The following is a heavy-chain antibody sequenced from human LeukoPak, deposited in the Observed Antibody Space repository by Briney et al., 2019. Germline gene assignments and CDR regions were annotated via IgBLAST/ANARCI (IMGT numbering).Heavy chain of an antibody. CDR1: GFTFSSYW. CDR2: IKQDGSEK. J-gene: IGHJ4*02. CDR3: AKSSDGSTSFDY. V-gene: IGHV3-7*03. D-gene: IGHD2-2*01. Sequence: GGSLRLSCAASGFTFSSYWMSWVRQAPGKGLEWVANIKQDGSEKYYVDSVKGRFTISRDNAKNSLYLQMNSLRAEDTAVFYCAKSSDGSTSFDYWGQGTLVTVSS.